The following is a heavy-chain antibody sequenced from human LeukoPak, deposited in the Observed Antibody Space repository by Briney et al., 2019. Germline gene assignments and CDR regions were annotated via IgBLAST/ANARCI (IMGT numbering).Heavy chain of an antibody. CDR1: GGSISSSSYY. Sequence: SETLSLTCTVSGGSISSSSYYWGWIRRPPGKGLEWIGSIYYSGSTYYNPSLKSRVTISVDTSKNQFSLKLSSVTAADTAVYYCARRTRSESITIFGVVPNPTYGMDVWGQGTTVTVSS. CDR2: IYYSGST. CDR3: ARRTRSESITIFGVVPNPTYGMDV. V-gene: IGHV4-39*01. D-gene: IGHD3-3*01. J-gene: IGHJ6*02.